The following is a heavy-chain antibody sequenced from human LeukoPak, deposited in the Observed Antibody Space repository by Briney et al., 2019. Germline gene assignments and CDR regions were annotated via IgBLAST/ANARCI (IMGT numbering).Heavy chain of an antibody. J-gene: IGHJ4*02. D-gene: IGHD3-22*01. V-gene: IGHV3-7*05. CDR2: AKEDESEK. CDR3: ARDDSTGYLYFDH. CDR1: GFTFSNYW. Sequence: GGSLRLSCVASGFTFSNYWMSWVRQAPGKGLEWVANAKEDESEKYYVDSVKGRFTISRDNAKNSLYLQMNSLRAEDTAVYYCARDDSTGYLYFDHWGQGTRVTVSS.